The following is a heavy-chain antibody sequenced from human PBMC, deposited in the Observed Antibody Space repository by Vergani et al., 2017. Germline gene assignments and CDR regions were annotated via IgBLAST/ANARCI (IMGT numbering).Heavy chain of an antibody. CDR2: TSHSGGAK. D-gene: IGHD2/OR15-2a*01. J-gene: IGHJ4*01. Sequence: EGQLVESGGGLVQPGGSLRLSCAASGFSLSSYAMTWLRQTPGKGLEWVSTTSHSGGAKYYADSVKGRFSISRDNSKNTVFLQVHSLRAEDTAIYYCVKEKIDLGAYFFDSWGHGILVTVSS. CDR3: VKEKIDLGAYFFDS. V-gene: IGHV3-23*04. CDR1: GFSLSSYA.